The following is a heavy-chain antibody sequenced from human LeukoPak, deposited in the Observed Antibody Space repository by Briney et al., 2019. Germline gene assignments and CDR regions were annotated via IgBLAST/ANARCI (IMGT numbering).Heavy chain of an antibody. CDR2: INPNSGGA. D-gene: IGHD6-19*01. CDR3: ARDEAVAGNNWFDP. Sequence: ASVKVSCKASGYTFTGYYMHWVRQAPGQGLKWMGWINPNSGGANYAQKFQGRVTMTRDTSISTAYMELSRLRSDDTAVYYCARDEAVAGNNWFDPWGQGTLVTVSS. V-gene: IGHV1-2*02. CDR1: GYTFTGYY. J-gene: IGHJ5*02.